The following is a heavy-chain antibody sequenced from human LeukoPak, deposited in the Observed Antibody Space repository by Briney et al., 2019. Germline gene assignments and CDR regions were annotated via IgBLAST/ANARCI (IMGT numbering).Heavy chain of an antibody. CDR2: INHSGST. CDR1: GGSFSGYY. D-gene: IGHD6-6*01. CDR3: ARKAGYSSSSRPYYYYYYMDV. V-gene: IGHV4-34*01. Sequence: PSETLSFTCAVYGGSFSGYYWSWIRQPPGKGLEWIGEINHSGSTNYNPSLKSRVTISVDTSKNQFSLKLSSVTAADTAVYYCARKAGYSSSSRPYYYYYYMDVWGKGTTVTVSS. J-gene: IGHJ6*03.